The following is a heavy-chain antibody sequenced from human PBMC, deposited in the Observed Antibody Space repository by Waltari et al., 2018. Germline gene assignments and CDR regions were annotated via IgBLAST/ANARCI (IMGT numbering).Heavy chain of an antibody. CDR3: ARELAWAGYYGLDY. J-gene: IGHJ4*02. CDR1: GCTFSSYW. Sequence: EVQLVESGGGLVQPGGSLRLSCAASGCTFSSYWMHWVRQVPGKGLVWVSRIHKDGTITSYADSVRGRFAISRDNAKNTVYLHMNSLRAEDTALYFCARELAWAGYYGLDYWGQGTLVTVSS. V-gene: IGHV3-74*01. D-gene: IGHD3-9*01. CDR2: IHKDGTIT.